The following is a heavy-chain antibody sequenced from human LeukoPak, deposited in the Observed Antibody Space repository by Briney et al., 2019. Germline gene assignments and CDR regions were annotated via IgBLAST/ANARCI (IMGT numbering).Heavy chain of an antibody. Sequence: PSETLSLTCTVSGGSISSYYWSWIRQPPGKGLEWIGYIYYSGSTNYNPSLKSRVTISVDTSKNQFSLKLSSVTAADTAVYYCARDVSGITIFRVAWNWFDPWGQGTLVTVSS. CDR1: GGSISSYY. V-gene: IGHV4-59*01. CDR2: IYYSGST. J-gene: IGHJ5*02. D-gene: IGHD3-3*01. CDR3: ARDVSGITIFRVAWNWFDP.